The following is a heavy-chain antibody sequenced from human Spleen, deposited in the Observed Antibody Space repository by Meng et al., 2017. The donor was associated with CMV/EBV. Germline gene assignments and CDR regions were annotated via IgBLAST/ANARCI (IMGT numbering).Heavy chain of an antibody. J-gene: IGHJ4*02. CDR2: GGESGTA. V-gene: IGHV4-34*01. Sequence: QRRGKGVGGMGGGGESGTAKYNPSLKGRVTISVDTSKNQFSVKLNSVTAADTAVYYCARGVYGPYYFDYWGQGALVTVSS. D-gene: IGHD2/OR15-2a*01. CDR3: ARGVYGPYYFDY.